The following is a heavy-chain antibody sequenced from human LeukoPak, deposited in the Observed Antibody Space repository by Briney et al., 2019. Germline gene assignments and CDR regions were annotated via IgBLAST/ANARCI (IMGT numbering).Heavy chain of an antibody. D-gene: IGHD4-17*01. Sequence: GGSLRLSCAASGFTFSSYAMSWVRQAPGKGLEWVSAISGSGDSTYYADSVKGRFTISRDNSKNTLYLQMNSLRAEDAAVYYCARGSYGDYDYWGQGTLVTVSS. J-gene: IGHJ4*01. CDR1: GFTFSSYA. CDR3: ARGSYGDYDY. V-gene: IGHV3-23*01. CDR2: ISGSGDST.